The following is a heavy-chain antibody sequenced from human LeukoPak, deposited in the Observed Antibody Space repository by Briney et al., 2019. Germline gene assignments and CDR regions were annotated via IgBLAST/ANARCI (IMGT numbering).Heavy chain of an antibody. V-gene: IGHV1-2*06. J-gene: IGHJ5*02. CDR1: GYSFTDKY. CDR3: ARAGGRSWFDP. CDR2: INPNSGGT. D-gene: IGHD2-15*01. Sequence: ASVTVSCKASGYSFTDKYMHWVRQAPGQGLEWMGRINPNSGGTNYAQKFQGRVIMTTDTSMTTAHMELSRLTSDDTAVYYCARAGGRSWFDPWGQGTLVTVSS.